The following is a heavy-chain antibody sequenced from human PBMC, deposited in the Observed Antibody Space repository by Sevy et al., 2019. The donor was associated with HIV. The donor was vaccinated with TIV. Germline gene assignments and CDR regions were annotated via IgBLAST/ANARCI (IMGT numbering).Heavy chain of an antibody. CDR1: GVSISSGSW. CDR2: MFHSGST. D-gene: IGHD3-10*01. Sequence: SETLSLTCAVSGVSISSGSWWSWVRQPPGKGLEWIGEMFHSGSTNYNPSLRSRVTMSIDKSKNQFSLKLSSVTAADTAGYYCAREAGSGTYYRPLQYFDLWGRGTLVTVSS. V-gene: IGHV4-4*02. CDR3: AREAGSGTYYRPLQYFDL. J-gene: IGHJ2*01.